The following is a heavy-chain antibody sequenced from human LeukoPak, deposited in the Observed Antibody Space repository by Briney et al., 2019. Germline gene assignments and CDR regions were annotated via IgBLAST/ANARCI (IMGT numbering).Heavy chain of an antibody. CDR3: ARGLLYSSSSHPIDY. D-gene: IGHD6-6*01. Sequence: GASVKVSCKASGYTFTSYAMHWVRQAPGQRLEWMGWINAGNGNTKYSQKFQGRVTITRDTSASTAYMELSSLRSEDTAVYYCARGLLYSSSSHPIDYWGQGTLVTVSS. CDR1: GYTFTSYA. J-gene: IGHJ4*02. CDR2: INAGNGNT. V-gene: IGHV1-3*01.